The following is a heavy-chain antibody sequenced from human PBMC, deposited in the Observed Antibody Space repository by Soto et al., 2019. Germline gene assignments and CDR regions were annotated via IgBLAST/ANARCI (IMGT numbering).Heavy chain of an antibody. CDR1: GFIFSRYS. CDR3: ARGSAFIGLDY. Sequence: GWSLSLSCSVSGFIFSRYSMNWVRQAPGKGLEWVSSIGTSGSYIYDTDSVKGRFTISRDNTKDSLYLQMNSLRAEDTAIYYCARGSAFIGLDYWGQGTPVTVSS. CDR2: IGTSGSYI. J-gene: IGHJ4*02. V-gene: IGHV3-21*01. D-gene: IGHD1-26*01.